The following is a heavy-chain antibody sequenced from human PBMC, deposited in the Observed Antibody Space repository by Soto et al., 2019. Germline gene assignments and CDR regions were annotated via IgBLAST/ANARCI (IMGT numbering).Heavy chain of an antibody. V-gene: IGHV4-39*01. CDR1: GVSIDNSHSF. CDR2: VYYSGGA. CDR3: LRVVEAPTGNTDSDS. D-gene: IGHD3-22*01. Sequence: SETLSLTCDVSGVSIDNSHSFWGWFRQPPGKGLEFIGSVYYSGGAYYSPPLKSRVTVSVDTSKNQLSLRVNSGTAADTAVYYCLRVVEAPTGNTDSDSWGQGRLVTVSS. J-gene: IGHJ4*02.